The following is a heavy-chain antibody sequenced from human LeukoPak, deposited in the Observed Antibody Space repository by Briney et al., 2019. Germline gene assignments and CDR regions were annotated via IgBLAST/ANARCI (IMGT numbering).Heavy chain of an antibody. D-gene: IGHD6-13*01. Sequence: GGSLILSFASSGFTFSSYAMSWVRQAPGKGLEWVSDISDSGGSTYYADSVKGRFTISRDNSKNTLYLQMNSLRAEDTAVYYCAKDLRIATTGSFDYWGQGTLVTVSS. V-gene: IGHV3-23*01. J-gene: IGHJ4*02. CDR3: AKDLRIATTGSFDY. CDR2: ISDSGGST. CDR1: GFTFSSYA.